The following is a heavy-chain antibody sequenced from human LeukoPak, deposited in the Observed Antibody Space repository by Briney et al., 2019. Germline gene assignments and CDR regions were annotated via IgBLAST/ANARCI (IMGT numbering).Heavy chain of an antibody. CDR2: IIPIFGTA. Sequence: GSSVKVSCKASGGTFSSYAISRVRQAPGQGLEWMGGIIPIFGTANYAQKFQGRVTITADESTSTAYMELSSLRSEDTAVYYCARSKSGWYYVYFDYWGQGTLVTVSS. CDR1: GGTFSSYA. D-gene: IGHD6-19*01. V-gene: IGHV1-69*01. CDR3: ARSKSGWYYVYFDY. J-gene: IGHJ4*02.